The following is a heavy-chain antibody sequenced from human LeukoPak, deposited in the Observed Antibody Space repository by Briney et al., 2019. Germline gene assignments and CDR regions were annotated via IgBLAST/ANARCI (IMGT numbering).Heavy chain of an antibody. CDR3: ARDERFSYGDNHYPDLGY. CDR1: GYTFTSYD. J-gene: IGHJ4*02. D-gene: IGHD4/OR15-4a*01. CDR2: MNPNSGNT. V-gene: IGHV1-8*01. Sequence: GASVKVSCKASGYTFTSYDINWVRQATGQGLEWMGWMNPNSGNTGYAQKFQGRVTMTRNTSISTAYMELSSLRSDDTAVYYCARDERFSYGDNHYPDLGYWGQGTLVTVSS.